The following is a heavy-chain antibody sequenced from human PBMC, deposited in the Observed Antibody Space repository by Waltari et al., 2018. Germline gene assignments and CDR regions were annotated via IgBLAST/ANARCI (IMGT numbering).Heavy chain of an antibody. J-gene: IGHJ4*02. CDR2: IWHDGSNE. V-gene: IGHV3-33*01. D-gene: IGHD2-15*01. Sequence: QVQLVESGGGVVQPGWSLRLSCAASGFTFRRFGMHWVRQAPGKGREWVAVIWHDGSNEYYVDSVKGRFTISRDNSKNTLYLQMNSLRAEDSAVYYCASQSTTLFDYWGQGTLVTVSS. CDR1: GFTFRRFG. CDR3: ASQSTTLFDY.